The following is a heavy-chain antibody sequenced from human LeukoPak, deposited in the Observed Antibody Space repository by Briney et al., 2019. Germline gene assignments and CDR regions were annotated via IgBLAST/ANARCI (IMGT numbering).Heavy chain of an antibody. CDR3: ARQIPSADHLDY. J-gene: IGHJ4*02. D-gene: IGHD1-26*01. CDR2: IYSGGST. V-gene: IGHV3-53*01. Sequence: PGGSLRLSCAASGFTVSSNYMSWVRQAPGKGLEWVSVIYSGGSTYYADSVKGRFTISRDNSKNTLYLQMNSLRAEDTAVYYCARQIPSADHLDYWGQGTLVTVSS. CDR1: GFTVSSNY.